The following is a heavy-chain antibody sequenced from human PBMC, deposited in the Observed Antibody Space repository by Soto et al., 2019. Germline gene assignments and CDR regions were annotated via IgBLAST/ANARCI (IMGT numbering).Heavy chain of an antibody. D-gene: IGHD4-4*01. CDR3: ASAQTPTESDY. V-gene: IGHV1-18*04. CDR1: GYIFTNYG. CDR2: MNAYNGNS. Sequence: QVQLVQSGAEVKKPGASVKVSCKASGYIFTNYGISWVRQAPGQGLEWMGWMNAYNGNSNYAQKVQGRVTMTTDKSTNTAYMELRSLRSDDTAVYFCASAQTPTESDYWGQGTLVTVSS. J-gene: IGHJ4*02.